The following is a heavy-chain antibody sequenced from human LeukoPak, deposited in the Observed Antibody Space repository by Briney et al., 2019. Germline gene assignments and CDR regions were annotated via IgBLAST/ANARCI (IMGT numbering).Heavy chain of an antibody. Sequence: GGSLRLSCAASGFTFSSYEMNWVRQAPGKVLEWVSYISSSGSTIYYAEPVKGRFTISRDNAKNSLYLQMNSLRAEDTAVYYCARDCSSTSCPAGRYFDWGAFDIWGQGTMVTVSS. V-gene: IGHV3-48*03. CDR1: GFTFSSYE. CDR2: ISSSGSTI. J-gene: IGHJ3*02. CDR3: ARDCSSTSCPAGRYFDWGAFDI. D-gene: IGHD2-2*01.